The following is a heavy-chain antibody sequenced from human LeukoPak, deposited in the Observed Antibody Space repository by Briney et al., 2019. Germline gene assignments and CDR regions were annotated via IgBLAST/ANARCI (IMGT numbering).Heavy chain of an antibody. CDR2: INTHTGNP. Sequence: ASVRVSCKASGYTFTSYALNWVRQAPGQGLEWMGWINTHTGNPTYAQGFTGRFVFSLDTSVSTAYLKISSLKAEDTAVYYCARRGYSYGYYWFYPWGQGTLVTVSS. D-gene: IGHD5-18*01. CDR1: GYTFTSYA. J-gene: IGHJ5*02. CDR3: ARRGYSYGYYWFYP. V-gene: IGHV7-4-1*02.